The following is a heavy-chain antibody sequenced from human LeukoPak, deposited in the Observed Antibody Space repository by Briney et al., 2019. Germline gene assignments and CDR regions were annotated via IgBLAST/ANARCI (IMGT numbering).Heavy chain of an antibody. V-gene: IGHV3-23*01. CDR2: ISGSAGST. CDR3: AKVFDFWTGYHGDY. CDR1: GFTFSSYA. J-gene: IGHJ4*02. Sequence: GGSLRLSCAASGFTFSSYAMSWVRQAPGKGLEWVSVISGSAGSTYYADSVKGRFTITRDNSKNTLYLQMNSLRAEDTAVYYCAKVFDFWTGYHGDYWGQGALVTVSS. D-gene: IGHD3/OR15-3a*01.